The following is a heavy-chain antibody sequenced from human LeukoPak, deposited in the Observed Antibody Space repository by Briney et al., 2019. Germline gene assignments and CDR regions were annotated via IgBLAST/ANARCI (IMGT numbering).Heavy chain of an antibody. D-gene: IGHD3-22*01. J-gene: IGHJ4*02. CDR3: AKEPLNYYYDSSGYYSF. V-gene: IGHV3-23*01. CDR2: ISGSGGST. Sequence: PGGSLRLSCAASGFTFSSYAMSWVRQAPGKGLEWASAISGSGGSTYYADSVKGRFTISRDNSKNTLYLQMNSLRAEDTAVYYCAKEPLNYYYDSSGYYSFWGQGTLVTVSS. CDR1: GFTFSSYA.